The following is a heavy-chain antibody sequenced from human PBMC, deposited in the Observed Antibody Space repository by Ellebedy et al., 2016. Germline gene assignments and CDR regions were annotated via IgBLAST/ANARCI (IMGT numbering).Heavy chain of an antibody. J-gene: IGHJ4*02. Sequence: SGPTLVKPTQPLTLTCTFSGFSLSTSGVGVGWIRQPPEEAPEWLAFIYWDDDKRYTPSLRSRLSITKDTSKNMVVLVLTNMDPADTATYYCAHRLAGLNWDVGYFDYWGRGILVTVSS. CDR1: GFSLSTSGVG. V-gene: IGHV2-5*02. CDR3: AHRLAGLNWDVGYFDY. D-gene: IGHD7-27*01. CDR2: IYWDDDK.